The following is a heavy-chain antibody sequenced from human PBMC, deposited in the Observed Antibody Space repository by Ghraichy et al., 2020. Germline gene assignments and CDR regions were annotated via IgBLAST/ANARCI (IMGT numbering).Heavy chain of an antibody. Sequence: SETLSLTCTVSGGSISGFYWIWIRQPPGKGLEWIGYVYYSGSTSYNPSLKSRVTISVDTSKNQFSLKLSSVTAADTAVYYCARRGSAAYPFDYWGQGTLVTVSS. V-gene: IGHV4-59*01. CDR3: ARRGSAAYPFDY. CDR2: VYYSGST. CDR1: GGSISGFY. D-gene: IGHD2-15*01. J-gene: IGHJ4*02.